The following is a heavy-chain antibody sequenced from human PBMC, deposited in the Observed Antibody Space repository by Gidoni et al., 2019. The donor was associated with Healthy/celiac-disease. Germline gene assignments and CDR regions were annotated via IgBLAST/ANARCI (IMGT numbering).Heavy chain of an antibody. CDR1: GFPFPRSA. CDR3: AAERGIAAPQDGMDV. CDR2: IVVGSGNT. D-gene: IGHD6-13*01. V-gene: IGHV1-58*02. Sequence: QMQLVQSGPEVQKPGTSVTVACKASGFPFPRSAMQWVRQARGQRLEGIGWIVVGSGNTNYAQKFQERVTITRDMSTSTAYMELSSLRSEDTAVYYCAAERGIAAPQDGMDVWGQGTTVTVSS. J-gene: IGHJ6*02.